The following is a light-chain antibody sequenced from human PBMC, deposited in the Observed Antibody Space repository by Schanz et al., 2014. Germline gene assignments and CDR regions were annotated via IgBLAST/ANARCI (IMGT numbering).Light chain of an antibody. J-gene: IGLJ3*02. CDR1: SSDVGGYNS. Sequence: QSALTQPRSVSGSPGQSVTISCTGTSSDVGGYNSVSWYQQHPGKAPKLLIYDVTKRPSGVPDRFSGSKSGNTASLTISGLQAEDEADYYCSSYTTATTLWVFGGGTKLTVL. V-gene: IGLV2-11*01. CDR2: DVT. CDR3: SSYTTATTLWV.